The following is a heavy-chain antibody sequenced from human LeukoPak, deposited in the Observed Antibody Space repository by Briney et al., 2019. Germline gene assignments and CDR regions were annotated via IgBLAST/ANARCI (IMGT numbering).Heavy chain of an antibody. CDR1: GYTFTSYG. V-gene: IGHV1-18*01. CDR3: ARVTAAAGTTWFDP. D-gene: IGHD6-13*01. J-gene: IGHJ5*02. Sequence: ASVKVSCKASGYTFTSYGISWVGQAPGQGREWMGWISAYNGNTNYAQKLQGRVTMTTDSSTSTAYMELRSLRSDDTAVYYCARVTAAAGTTWFDPWGQGTLVTVSS. CDR2: ISAYNGNT.